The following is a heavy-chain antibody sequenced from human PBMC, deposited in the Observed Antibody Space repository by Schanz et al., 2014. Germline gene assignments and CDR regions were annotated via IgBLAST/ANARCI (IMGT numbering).Heavy chain of an antibody. J-gene: IGHJ4*02. CDR1: GFTISSYS. CDR2: ISSSGSYI. CDR3: AIIGVMVAVAGTRADY. Sequence: EVHLVESGGGLVKRGGSLRLSCAASGFTISSYSMNWVRQAPGKGLEWVSSISSSGSYIYYADSVKGRFSISRDNAKNSLFLQMNRRRAEDTALYYCAIIGVMVAVAGTRADYWGQGTLVTVSS. D-gene: IGHD6-19*01. V-gene: IGHV3-21*01.